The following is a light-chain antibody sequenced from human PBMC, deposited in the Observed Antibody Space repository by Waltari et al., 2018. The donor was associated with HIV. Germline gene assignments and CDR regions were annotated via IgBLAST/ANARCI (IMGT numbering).Light chain of an antibody. V-gene: IGLV2-14*03. J-gene: IGLJ2*01. CDR3: SSYTGSTTVV. Sequence: QSALTQPASVSGSPGRSITISCPGTSSDIGGSNSVSWYQQHPGKAPKLIIYEVSNRPSGVSSRFSGSKSGNTASLTISGLQAEDEADYYCSSYTGSTTVVFGGGTKVTVL. CDR1: SSDIGGSNS. CDR2: EVS.